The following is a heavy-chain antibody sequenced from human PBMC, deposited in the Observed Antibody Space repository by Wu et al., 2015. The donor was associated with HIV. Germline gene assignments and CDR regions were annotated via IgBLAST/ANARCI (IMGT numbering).Heavy chain of an antibody. Sequence: QVQLVQSGAEVRKPGASVNVSCKTSGYRFVSHGINWLRQAPGQGLEWMGGIIPLFGTTEYAHIFQGRVTITTDESTSTAYMRLSSLTSADTAVYYCATPRSPGFSSAWPTYFDYWGQGTLVTVSS. CDR3: ATPRSPGFSSAWPTYFDY. CDR1: GYRFVSHG. J-gene: IGHJ4*02. D-gene: IGHD6-19*01. V-gene: IGHV1-69*05. CDR2: IIPLFGTT.